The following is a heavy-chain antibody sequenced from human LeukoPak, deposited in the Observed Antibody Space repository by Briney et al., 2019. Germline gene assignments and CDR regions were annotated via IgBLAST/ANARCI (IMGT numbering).Heavy chain of an antibody. CDR1: GFTFSSSS. V-gene: IGHV3-21*01. J-gene: IGHJ4*02. CDR3: ASGAVFQGNYDY. CDR2: ISGESKYI. D-gene: IGHD3-10*01. Sequence: PGGSLRLSCASSGFTFSSSSMNWVRQTPGKGLEWVSSISGESKYIYYADSVTGRFTLSRDNAKNSLYLQMTSLRDEETAVYYCASGAVFQGNYDYWGQGTQVTVSS.